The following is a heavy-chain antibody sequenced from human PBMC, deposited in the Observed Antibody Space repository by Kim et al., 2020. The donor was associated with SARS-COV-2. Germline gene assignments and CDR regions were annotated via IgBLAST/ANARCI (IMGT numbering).Heavy chain of an antibody. D-gene: IGHD3-9*01. CDR1: GGSISSSSYY. CDR3: ARDPVGTDVLRNFVGRNWFAR. CDR2: IYYSGST. V-gene: IGHV4-39*07. J-gene: IGHJ5*02. Sequence: SETLSLTCTVSGGSISSSSYYWGWIRQPPGKGLEWSGSIYYSGSTYYNSSLKSLVTISVDTSKNQFSLKLSTVTAASTAVYCCARDPVGTDVLRNFVGRNWFARWGEGTLYTVSP.